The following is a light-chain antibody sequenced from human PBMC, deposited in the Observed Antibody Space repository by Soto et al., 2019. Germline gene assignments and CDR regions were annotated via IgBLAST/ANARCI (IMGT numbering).Light chain of an antibody. Sequence: QSVLTQPASVSGSPGQSITLSCTGTTSDVGGYHFVSWYQQHPGKAPKLMIYAVSKRPSGVPDRFSGSKSGNTASLTVSGLQAEDEADYYCSSYAGSNNYVFGTGTKVTVL. J-gene: IGLJ1*01. CDR2: AVS. CDR3: SSYAGSNNYV. V-gene: IGLV2-8*01. CDR1: TSDVGGYHF.